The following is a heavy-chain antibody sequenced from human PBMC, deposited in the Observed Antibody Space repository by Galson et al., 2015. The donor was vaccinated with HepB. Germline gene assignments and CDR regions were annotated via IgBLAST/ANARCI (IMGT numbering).Heavy chain of an antibody. V-gene: IGHV3-21*01. CDR2: IGTTRSNI. CDR1: GFTFSTYS. Sequence: SLRLSCAASGFTFSTYSMNWVRQAPGKGLEWVSCIGTTRSNIYYADSVKGRSTISRDNAKNSLFLQMNSLRVDDTAIYYCARAFGAFGSGYGMDVWGQGTTVTVSS. D-gene: IGHD3-10*01. J-gene: IGHJ6*02. CDR3: ARAFGAFGSGYGMDV.